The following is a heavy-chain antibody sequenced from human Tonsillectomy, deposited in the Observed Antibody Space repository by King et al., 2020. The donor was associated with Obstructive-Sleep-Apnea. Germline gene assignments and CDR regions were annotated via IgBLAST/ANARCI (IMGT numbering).Heavy chain of an antibody. CDR3: ARGVVPAALYYYGMDV. CDR1: GGTFSSYA. V-gene: IGHV1-69*01. Sequence: QLVQSGAEVKKPGSSVKVSCKASGGTFSSYAISWVRQAPGQGLEWMGGIIPIFGTANYAQKFQGRVTITADESTGTAYMGLGSLRSEDTAVYYCARGVVPAALYYYGMDVWGQGTTVTVSS. CDR2: IIPIFGTA. D-gene: IGHD2-2*01. J-gene: IGHJ6*02.